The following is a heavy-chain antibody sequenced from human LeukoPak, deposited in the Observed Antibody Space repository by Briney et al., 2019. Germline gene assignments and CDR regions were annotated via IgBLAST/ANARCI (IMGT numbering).Heavy chain of an antibody. CDR1: GGSIRSSSYY. D-gene: IGHD5-24*01. CDR2: IYQSGST. Sequence: SETLSLTCTVSGGSIRSSSYYWGWIRQPRGRGVEWSVSIYQSGSTYYNPSLKSRVTISVDTSKNQFSLKLSSVTAADTAVYYCARMDYMDVWGKGTTVTVSS. J-gene: IGHJ6*03. CDR3: ARMDYMDV. V-gene: IGHV4-39*07.